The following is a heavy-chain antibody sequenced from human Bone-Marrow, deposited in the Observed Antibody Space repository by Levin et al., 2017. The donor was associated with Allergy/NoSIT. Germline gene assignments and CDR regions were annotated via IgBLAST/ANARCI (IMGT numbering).Heavy chain of an antibody. CDR2: IFHSGST. Sequence: SQTLSLTCSVSGGSMSPSYWSWIRQTPGRGLEWIGYIFHSGSTSYNPSLEGRVTISIDKSRTQFSLKLSSVTAADTAVYYCARGPAVASTLDYWGQGALVTVSS. CDR3: ARGPAVASTLDY. J-gene: IGHJ4*02. CDR1: GGSMSPSY. D-gene: IGHD6-19*01. V-gene: IGHV4-59*12.